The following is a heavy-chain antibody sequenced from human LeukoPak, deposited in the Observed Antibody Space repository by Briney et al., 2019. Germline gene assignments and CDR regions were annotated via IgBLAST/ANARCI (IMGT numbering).Heavy chain of an antibody. J-gene: IGHJ4*02. Sequence: GGSLRLSCVVSGLSLSNYAMSWVRQAPGKGLEWVSYISERGGTTTYADSVKGRFTISRDNSLNTMYLQMSSLRAEDTAVYFCAKRGVVIRGILVIGYHQEAYHYDYWGQGVLVTVSS. V-gene: IGHV3-23*01. CDR3: AKRGVVIRGILVIGYHQEAYHYDY. D-gene: IGHD3-10*01. CDR2: ISERGGTT. CDR1: GLSLSNYA.